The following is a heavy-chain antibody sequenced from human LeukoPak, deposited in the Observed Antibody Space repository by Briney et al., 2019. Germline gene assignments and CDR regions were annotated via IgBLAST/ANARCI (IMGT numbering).Heavy chain of an antibody. D-gene: IGHD3-10*01. CDR1: GGSISSGSYY. V-gene: IGHV4-61*02. CDR2: IYTSGST. J-gene: IGHJ6*03. CDR3: ARDGHSWVRGPAGGSYYYYMDV. Sequence: SETLSLTCTVSGGSISSGSYYWSWIRQPAGKGLEWVGRIYTSGSTNYNPSLKSRVTISVDTSKNQFSLKLSSVTAADTAVYYCARDGHSWVRGPAGGSYYYYMDVWGKGTTVTISS.